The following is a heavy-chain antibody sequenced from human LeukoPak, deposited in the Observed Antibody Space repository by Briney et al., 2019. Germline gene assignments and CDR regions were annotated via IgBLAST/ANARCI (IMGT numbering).Heavy chain of an antibody. D-gene: IGHD2-15*01. V-gene: IGHV4-30-4*08. Sequence: SETLSLTCTVSGGSISSGGYYWSWIRQHPGKGLEWIGYIYYSGSTYYNPSLKSRVTISVDTSKNQFSLKLSSVTAADTAVYYCARVNQRYCSGGSCYSGSGVYWGQGTLVTVSS. J-gene: IGHJ4*02. CDR2: IYYSGST. CDR1: GGSISSGGYY. CDR3: ARVNQRYCSGGSCYSGSGVY.